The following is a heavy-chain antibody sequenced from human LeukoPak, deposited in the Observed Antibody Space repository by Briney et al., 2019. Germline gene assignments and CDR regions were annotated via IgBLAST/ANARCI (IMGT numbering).Heavy chain of an antibody. D-gene: IGHD6-13*01. CDR1: GFTFSSYS. Sequence: GGSLRLSCAASGFTFSSYSMNWVRQAPGKGLEWVSSISTSSTYVYYADSVKGRFTISRDNAKNSLYLQMNSLRAEDTAVYYCARDLSSSWHFDYWGQGTLVTVSS. V-gene: IGHV3-21*01. CDR3: ARDLSSSWHFDY. J-gene: IGHJ4*02. CDR2: ISTSSTYV.